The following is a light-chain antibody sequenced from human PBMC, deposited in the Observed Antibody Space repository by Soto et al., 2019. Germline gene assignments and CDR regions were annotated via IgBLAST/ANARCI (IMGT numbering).Light chain of an antibody. J-gene: IGKJ5*01. V-gene: IGKV1-5*01. CDR3: QHYETYPIT. Sequence: DIRMTQSPSTLSASVGDIVTITCRASQSISNWLAWYQQKPGKAPKLLIYDASSLESGVPSRFSGSASGTEFTLTISSLQPDDFATYYCQHYETYPITFGQGTRLEI. CDR2: DAS. CDR1: QSISNW.